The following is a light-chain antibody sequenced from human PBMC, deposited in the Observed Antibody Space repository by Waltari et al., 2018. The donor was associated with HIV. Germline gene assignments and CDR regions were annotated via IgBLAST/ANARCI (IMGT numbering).Light chain of an antibody. J-gene: IGKJ4*01. CDR1: QGISNN. V-gene: IGKV1-27*01. CDR3: QKYNSA. CDR2: AAS. Sequence: DIQMTQSPSSLSASVGDRVTITCRASQGISNNLAWYQQKPGKVPKLLIYAASTVQSGVPSRFSGSGSGTDFTLTISSLQPEDVATYYCQKYNSAFGGGTKVEIK.